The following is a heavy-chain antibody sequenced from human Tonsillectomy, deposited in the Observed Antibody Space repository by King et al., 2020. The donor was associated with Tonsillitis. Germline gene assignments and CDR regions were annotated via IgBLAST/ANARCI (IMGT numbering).Heavy chain of an antibody. D-gene: IGHD3-10*01. V-gene: IGHV1-69*01. Sequence: VQLVQSGAEVKKPGSSVKVSCKASGGTFSSYAVIWVRQAPGQGLEWMGGIIPIFGTTNFAQKFQGRVTITADESTSTAYMELSSLRSDDTAVYYCGKVGKPGGWFDPWGQGTLVTVSS. J-gene: IGHJ5*02. CDR2: IIPIFGTT. CDR1: GGTFSSYA. CDR3: GKVGKPGGWFDP.